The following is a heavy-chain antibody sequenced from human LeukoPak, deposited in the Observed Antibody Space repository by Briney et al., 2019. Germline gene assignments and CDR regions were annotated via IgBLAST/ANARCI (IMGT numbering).Heavy chain of an antibody. CDR2: ISYDGSNK. V-gene: IGHV3-30*04. J-gene: IGHJ4*02. D-gene: IGHD1-26*01. Sequence: GRSLRLSCAASGFTFSSYAMHWVRQAPGKGLEWVAVISYDGSNKYYADSVKGRFTISRDNSKNTLYLQMNSLRAEDTAVYYCAKKGATTGDFDYWGQGTLVTVSS. CDR3: AKKGATTGDFDY. CDR1: GFTFSSYA.